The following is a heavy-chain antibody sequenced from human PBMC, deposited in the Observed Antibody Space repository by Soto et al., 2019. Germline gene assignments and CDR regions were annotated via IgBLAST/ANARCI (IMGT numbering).Heavy chain of an antibody. CDR2: IYPGDSDV. CDR1: GYDFSAYW. CDR3: ARTDYGSGTSDS. D-gene: IGHD3-10*01. J-gene: IGHJ4*02. V-gene: IGHV5-51*03. Sequence: DVQLVQSGAEVKKPGESLRISCKGSGYDFSAYWINWVRQMPGKGLEWMGTIYPGDSDVRYSPSFQGQVTISVDKSISIAYLQWSSLKAADTAIYYCARTDYGSGTSDSWGQGTLVTVSS.